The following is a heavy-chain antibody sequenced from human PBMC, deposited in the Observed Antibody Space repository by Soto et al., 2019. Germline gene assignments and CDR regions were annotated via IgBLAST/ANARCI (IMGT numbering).Heavy chain of an antibody. D-gene: IGHD4-17*01. J-gene: IGHJ3*02. CDR1: GGSISSYY. CDR3: ARVGARYGDYDDAFDI. V-gene: IGHV4-59*01. Sequence: SETLSLTCTVSGGSISSYYWSWIRQPPGKGLEWIGYIYYSGSTNYNPTLKSRVTISVDTSKNQFSLKLSSVTAAGTAVYYCARVGARYGDYDDAFDIWGQGTMVTVSS. CDR2: IYYSGST.